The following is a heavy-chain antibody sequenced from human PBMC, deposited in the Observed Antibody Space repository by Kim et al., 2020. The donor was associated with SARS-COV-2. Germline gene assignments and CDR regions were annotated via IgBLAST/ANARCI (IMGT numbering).Heavy chain of an antibody. CDR1: GLPFNTYG. J-gene: IGHJ4*02. Sequence: GGSLRLSCAASGLPFNTYGVFWVRQAPGKGLEWVALIRYDGSSKNYADSVKGRFTISRDTSRNTLYLEMNNLRDEDTAFYYCTTFNYWGQGTLVTVSS. CDR3: TTFNY. CDR2: IRYDGSSK. V-gene: IGHV3-30*02.